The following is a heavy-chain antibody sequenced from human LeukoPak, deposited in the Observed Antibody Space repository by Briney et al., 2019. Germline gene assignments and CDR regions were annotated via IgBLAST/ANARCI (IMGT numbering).Heavy chain of an antibody. J-gene: IGHJ5*02. CDR2: INPNSGGT. CDR1: GYTFTGYY. CDR3: ATQATSGWYFS. Sequence: ASVKVSCKASGYTFTGYYMHWVRQAPGQGPEWMGWINPNSGGTNYAQKFQGRVTMTRDTSLSTVYMELSRLRSDDTAVYYCATQATSGWYFSWGQGTLVTVSS. D-gene: IGHD6-19*01. V-gene: IGHV1-2*02.